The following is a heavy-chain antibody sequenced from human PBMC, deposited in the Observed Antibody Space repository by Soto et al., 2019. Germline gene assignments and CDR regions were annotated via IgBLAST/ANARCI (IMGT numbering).Heavy chain of an antibody. D-gene: IGHD3-10*01. V-gene: IGHV1-18*01. Sequence: ASVKVSCKASGYTFTYYDLYWVRHAPGQGLEWMGWISTYTGNTNYAQKLQGRVTMTTDTSTSTAYMELRSLGSDDTAVYYCARGYYYGSGRPTPGGMDVWGQGTTVTAP. J-gene: IGHJ6*02. CDR1: GYTFTYYD. CDR3: ARGYYYGSGRPTPGGMDV. CDR2: ISTYTGNT.